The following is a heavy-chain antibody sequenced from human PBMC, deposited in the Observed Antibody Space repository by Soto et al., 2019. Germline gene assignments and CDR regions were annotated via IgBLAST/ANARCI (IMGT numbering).Heavy chain of an antibody. V-gene: IGHV1-18*01. CDR2: ISAYNGNT. CDR3: AKDFVSRNGVYDPFDI. CDR1: GYTFTSYG. J-gene: IGHJ3*02. Sequence: ASVKVSCKASGYTFTSYGISWVRQAPGQGLEWMGWISAYNGNTNYAQKLQGRVTMTTDTSTSTAYMELRSLRSDDTAVYYCAKDFVSRNGVYDPFDIWGPGTMVTVSS. D-gene: IGHD2-8*01.